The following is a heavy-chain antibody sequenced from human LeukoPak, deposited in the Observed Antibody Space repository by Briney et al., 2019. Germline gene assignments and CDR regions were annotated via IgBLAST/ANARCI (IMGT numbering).Heavy chain of an antibody. J-gene: IGHJ4*02. CDR1: GYTFTSYD. V-gene: IGHV1-18*01. Sequence: ASVKVSCKASGYTFTSYDINWVRQATGQGLEWMGWISAYNGNTNYAQKLQGRVTMTTDTSTSTAYMELRSLRSDDTAVYYCARGSYYDILTGLDYWGQGTLVTVSS. D-gene: IGHD3-9*01. CDR3: ARGSYYDILTGLDY. CDR2: ISAYNGNT.